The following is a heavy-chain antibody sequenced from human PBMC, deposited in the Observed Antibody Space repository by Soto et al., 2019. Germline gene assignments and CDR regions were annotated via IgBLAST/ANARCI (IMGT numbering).Heavy chain of an antibody. V-gene: IGHV6-1*01. CDR2: TYYRSKWYN. J-gene: IGHJ5*02. Sequence: SQTLSLTCPVSGDSVSSNSAGWNWIRQSPSRGLEWLGRTYYRSKWYNDYAVSVKSRITINPDTSKNQFSLQLNSVTPEDTAVYYCARDRVRNWFDPWGQGTLVTVSS. CDR3: ARDRVRNWFDP. CDR1: GDSVSSNSAG. D-gene: IGHD1-1*01.